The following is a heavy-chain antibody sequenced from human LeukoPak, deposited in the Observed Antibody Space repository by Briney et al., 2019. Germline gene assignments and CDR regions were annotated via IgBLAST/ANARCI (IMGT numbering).Heavy chain of an antibody. CDR2: INHSGST. CDR1: GGSISSSSYY. J-gene: IGHJ5*02. Sequence: SSETLSLTCTVSGGSISSSSYYWGWIRQPPGKGLEWIGEINHSGSTNYNPSLKSRVTISVDTSKNQFSLKLSSVTAADTAVYYCACGVVVVAASWFDPWGQGTLVTVSS. D-gene: IGHD2-15*01. V-gene: IGHV4-39*07. CDR3: ACGVVVVAASWFDP.